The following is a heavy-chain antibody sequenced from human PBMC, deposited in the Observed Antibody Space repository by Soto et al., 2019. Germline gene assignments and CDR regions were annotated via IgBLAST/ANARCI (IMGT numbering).Heavy chain of an antibody. CDR1: GGSVSTGGYY. CDR2: IYYSGST. V-gene: IGHV4-31*03. J-gene: IGHJ4*02. Sequence: QVPLQESGPGLVKPSQTLSLTCTVYGGSVSTGGYYWSWIRQHPGQGLEWIGYIYYSGSTYYNPSRKRRVTISVDTSKIQSSQKPSTVVFADAAGYYCAREPLTWGQGTQVTVSS. CDR3: AREPLT.